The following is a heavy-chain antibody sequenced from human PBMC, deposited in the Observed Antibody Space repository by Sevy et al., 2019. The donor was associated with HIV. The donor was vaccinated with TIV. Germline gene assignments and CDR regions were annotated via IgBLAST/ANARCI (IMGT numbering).Heavy chain of an antibody. V-gene: IGHV3-30*02. J-gene: IGHJ4*02. CDR2: IHFDGSDK. D-gene: IGHD6-13*01. CDR3: AKNTAAAGTGGFHY. Sequence: GGSLRLSCAASAFTFSHYAMHWVRQAPGKGLEWVAFIHFDGSDKYYADSVMGRFTISRDNSKNMLYLQMNSLRAEDTAVYYCAKNTAAAGTGGFHYWGQGTRVTVSS. CDR1: AFTFSHYA.